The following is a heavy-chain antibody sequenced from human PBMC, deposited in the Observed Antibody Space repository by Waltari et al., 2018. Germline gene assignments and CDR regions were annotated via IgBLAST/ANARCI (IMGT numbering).Heavy chain of an antibody. Sequence: QVQVGQSGAEVKKPGASAKVSCKVSGISFTELSIHWVRQTSGKGLEWRGGFDLPDGERNSAQKFQGRLKMTEDISTDTAYMELSSLRSDDTAVYYCAAGLSSGWPNLWGPGTLVTVS. CDR2: FDLPDGER. J-gene: IGHJ5*02. CDR1: GISFTELS. D-gene: IGHD6-19*01. CDR3: AAGLSSGWPNL. V-gene: IGHV1-24*01.